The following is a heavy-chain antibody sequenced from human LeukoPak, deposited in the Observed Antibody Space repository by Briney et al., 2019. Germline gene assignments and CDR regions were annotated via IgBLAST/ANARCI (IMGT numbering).Heavy chain of an antibody. CDR1: GGSISSGSYY. CDR3: ARRVRGTYKPYYFDY. J-gene: IGHJ4*02. Sequence: SETLSLTCTVSGGSISSGSYYWGWIRQPPGKGLEWIGSIYYSGSTYYNPSLKSRVTISVDTSKNQFSLKLSSVTAADTAVYYCARRVRGTYKPYYFDYWGQGTLVTVSS. D-gene: IGHD2-15*01. V-gene: IGHV4-39*01. CDR2: IYYSGST.